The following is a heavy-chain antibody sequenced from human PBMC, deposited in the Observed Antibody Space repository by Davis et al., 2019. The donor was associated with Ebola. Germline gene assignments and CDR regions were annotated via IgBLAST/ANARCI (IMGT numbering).Heavy chain of an antibody. CDR2: ISDDGSNK. CDR3: AKDQDYGGLGDY. Sequence: PGGSLRLSCAASGFTFSSYGMHWVRQAPGKGLEWVAVISDDGSNKYYADSVKGRFTISRDNSKNTLYLQMNSLRAEDTAVYYCAKDQDYGGLGDYWGQGTLVTVSS. V-gene: IGHV3-30*18. D-gene: IGHD4-23*01. J-gene: IGHJ4*02. CDR1: GFTFSSYG.